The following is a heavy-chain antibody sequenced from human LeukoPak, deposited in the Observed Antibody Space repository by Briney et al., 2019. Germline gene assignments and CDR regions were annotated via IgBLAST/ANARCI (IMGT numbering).Heavy chain of an antibody. CDR1: GFTFSSYG. D-gene: IGHD6-13*01. J-gene: IGHJ4*02. CDR3: AKARAAPSDFDF. V-gene: IGHV3-30*18. CDR2: ISSDGSNQ. Sequence: GGSLRLSCAASGFTFSSYGRHWVRQAPGKGLEWVAVISSDGSNQNYAGSVKGRFSVSRDNSKNTLYLQMHGLRAEDTAVYYCAKARAAPSDFDFWGQGALVTVSS.